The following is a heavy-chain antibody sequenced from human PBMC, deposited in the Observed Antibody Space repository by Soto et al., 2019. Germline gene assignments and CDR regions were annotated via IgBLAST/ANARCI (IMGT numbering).Heavy chain of an antibody. J-gene: IGHJ6*02. Sequence: GGSLRLSCTASGFSLTYAWVSWVRQAAGKGLEWVGRVKSNPDGGRIDYAAPVKGRFTISRDDSKKTVYLQMNSLKTEDTAVYYCTTDRVSYGMDVWGQGTTVTVSS. CDR2: VKSNPDGGRI. CDR1: GFSLTYAW. CDR3: TTDRVSYGMDV. V-gene: IGHV3-15*01.